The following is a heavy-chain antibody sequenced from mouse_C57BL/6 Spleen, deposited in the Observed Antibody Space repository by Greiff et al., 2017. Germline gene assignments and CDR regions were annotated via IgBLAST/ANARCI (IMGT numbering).Heavy chain of an antibody. Sequence: EVQLQQSGTVLARPGASVKMSCKTSGYTFTSYWMHWVKQRPGQGLEWIGAIYPGNSDTNYNQKFKGKATLTVDTSSSTAYMQLSSLTSEDSAVYYCARRGSNYLFDYWGQGTTLTVSS. J-gene: IGHJ2*01. V-gene: IGHV1-5*01. CDR1: GYTFTSYW. CDR3: ARRGSNYLFDY. CDR2: IYPGNSDT. D-gene: IGHD2-5*01.